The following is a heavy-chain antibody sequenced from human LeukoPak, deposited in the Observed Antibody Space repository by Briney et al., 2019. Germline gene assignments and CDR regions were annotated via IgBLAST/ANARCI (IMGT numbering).Heavy chain of an antibody. Sequence: PGGSLRLSCAASGFTFSSYSMNWVRQAPGKGLEWVSSISSSSGYIYYADSLEGRFTISRDNAKNSLYLQMNSLRAEDTALYYCARGTPTTRDFDSWGQGTLVTVSS. V-gene: IGHV3-21*01. CDR1: GFTFSSYS. CDR3: ARGTPTTRDFDS. J-gene: IGHJ4*02. D-gene: IGHD4-11*01. CDR2: ISSSSGYI.